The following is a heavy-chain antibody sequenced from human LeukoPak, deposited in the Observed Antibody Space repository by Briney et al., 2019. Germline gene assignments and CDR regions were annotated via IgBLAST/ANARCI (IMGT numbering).Heavy chain of an antibody. CDR1: GFTFSSYA. D-gene: IGHD7-27*01. CDR3: ARDKEGYWGGFDY. V-gene: IGHV3-30*01. CDR2: ISYDGSNK. Sequence: TGGSLRLSCAASGFTFSSYAMHWVRQAPGKGLEWVAVISYDGSNKYYADSVKGRFTISRDNSRNTLYLQMNSLRAEDTVVYYCARDKEGYWGGFDYWGQGTLVTVSS. J-gene: IGHJ4*02.